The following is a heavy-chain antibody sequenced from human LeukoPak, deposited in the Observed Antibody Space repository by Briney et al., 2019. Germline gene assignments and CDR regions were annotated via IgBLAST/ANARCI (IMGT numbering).Heavy chain of an antibody. D-gene: IGHD3-22*01. V-gene: IGHV4-34*01. CDR1: GGSFSGYY. J-gene: IGHJ3*02. CDR3: ARGRRDYYDSSGYYSDAFDI. Sequence: SETLSLTCAVYGGSFSGYYWSWIRQPPGKGLEWIGEINHSGSTKYNPSLKSRVTISVDTSKNQFSLKLSSVTAADTAVYYCARGRRDYYDSSGYYSDAFDIWGQGTMVTVSS. CDR2: INHSGST.